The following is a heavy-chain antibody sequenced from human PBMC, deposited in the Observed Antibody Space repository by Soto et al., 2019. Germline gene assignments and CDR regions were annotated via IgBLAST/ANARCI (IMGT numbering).Heavy chain of an antibody. V-gene: IGHV1-18*01. CDR1: GYTFTSYG. D-gene: IGHD3-3*01. J-gene: IGHJ4*02. CDR2: MNAYNGNT. CDR3: ARGGLLWSGYSFDDY. Sequence: ASVKVSCKASGYTFTSYGISWVRQAPGQGLEWMGWMNAYNGNTNYAQKLQGRVTMTRNTSISTAYMELSSLRSEDTAVYYCARGGLLWSGYSFDDYWGQGTLVTVSS.